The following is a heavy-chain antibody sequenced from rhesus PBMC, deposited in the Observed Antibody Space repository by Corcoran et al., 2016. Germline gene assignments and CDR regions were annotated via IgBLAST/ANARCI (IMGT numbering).Heavy chain of an antibody. D-gene: IGHD5-24*01. V-gene: IGHV4S7*01. CDR1: GGSISDNYS. Sequence: QVQLQESGPGLVKPSETLSLTCAVSGGSISDNYSWNWIRHPPGKGLEWIGNIYGSSGSTYYNPSLKSRVTISKDTSKNQFSLKLSSVTAADTAVYFCAREGTVSYFDHWGQGVLVTVSS. J-gene: IGHJ4*01. CDR3: AREGTVSYFDH. CDR2: IYGSSGST.